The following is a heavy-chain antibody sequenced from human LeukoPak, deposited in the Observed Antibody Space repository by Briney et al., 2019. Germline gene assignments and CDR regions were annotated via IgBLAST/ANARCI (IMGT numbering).Heavy chain of an antibody. V-gene: IGHV1-69*13. Sequence: SVKVSCKASGGTFSSYAISWVRQAPEQGLEWMGGIIPIFGTANYAQKFQGRVTITADESTSTAYMELSSLRSEDTAVYYCASLDILTGRNFDYWGQGTLVTVSS. D-gene: IGHD3-9*01. CDR1: GGTFSSYA. CDR2: IIPIFGTA. J-gene: IGHJ4*02. CDR3: ASLDILTGRNFDY.